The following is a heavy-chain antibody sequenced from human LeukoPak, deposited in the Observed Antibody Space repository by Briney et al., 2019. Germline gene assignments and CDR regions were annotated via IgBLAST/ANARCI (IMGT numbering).Heavy chain of an antibody. Sequence: GGSLRLSCAASGFTFDDYGMSWVRQAPGKGLEWVSGINWNGGSTGCADSVKGRFTISRDNAKNSLYLQMNSLRAEDTALYYCARETYYYDSSGYWGGAYYYYYMDVWGKGTTVTVSS. J-gene: IGHJ6*03. CDR1: GFTFDDYG. CDR2: INWNGGST. V-gene: IGHV3-20*04. CDR3: ARETYYYDSSGYWGGAYYYYYMDV. D-gene: IGHD3-22*01.